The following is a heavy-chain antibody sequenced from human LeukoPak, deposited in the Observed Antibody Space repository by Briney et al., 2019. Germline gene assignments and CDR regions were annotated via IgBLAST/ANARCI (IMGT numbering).Heavy chain of an antibody. CDR1: GFTFSSYA. CDR2: ISSNGGST. D-gene: IGHD3-3*01. V-gene: IGHV3-64D*09. Sequence: GGSLRLSCSASGFTFSSYAMHWVRQAPGKGLEYVSAISSNGGSTYYADSVKGRFTISRDNSKNTLYLQMSSLRAEDTAVYYYVKESLQYDFWSGYYPSFDYWGQGTLVTVSS. CDR3: VKESLQYDFWSGYYPSFDY. J-gene: IGHJ4*02.